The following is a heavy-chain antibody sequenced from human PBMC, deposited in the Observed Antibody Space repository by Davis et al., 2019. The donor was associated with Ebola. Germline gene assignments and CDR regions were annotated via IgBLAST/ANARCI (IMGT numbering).Heavy chain of an antibody. J-gene: IGHJ5*02. CDR3: ARDESITVAGPRGWFDP. D-gene: IGHD6-19*01. CDR2: TYYRSRWNN. CDR1: GDSVPRNSVA. V-gene: IGHV6-1*01. Sequence: SQTLSLTCAISGDSVPRNSVAWNWISQSPSRGLEWLGRTYYRSRWNNDYAVSVKSRITISADTSKNQFSLQLNSVTPEDTAVYYCARDESITVAGPRGWFDPWGQGTLVTVSS.